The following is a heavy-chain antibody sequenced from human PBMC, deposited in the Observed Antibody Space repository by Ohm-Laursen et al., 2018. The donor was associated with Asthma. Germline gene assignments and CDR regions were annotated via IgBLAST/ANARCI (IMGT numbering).Heavy chain of an antibody. CDR3: ARASGGYYIDY. CDR2: IGNSGSAI. Sequence: SLRLSCAASGFTFSDYYMSFIRQAPGKGLEWVSYIGNSGSAIYYADSVKGRFTLSRDSAKNSLYLQMNSLRAEDTAVYYCARASGGYYIDYWGQGTLVTVSS. V-gene: IGHV3-11*01. D-gene: IGHD1-26*01. CDR1: GFTFSDYY. J-gene: IGHJ4*02.